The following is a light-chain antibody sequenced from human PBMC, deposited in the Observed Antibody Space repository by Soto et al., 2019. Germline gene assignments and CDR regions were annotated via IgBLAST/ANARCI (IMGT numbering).Light chain of an antibody. CDR1: QSVSSN. J-gene: IGKJ1*01. Sequence: EIVMTQSPATLSVSPGERATLSCRASQSVSSNLAWYQQKPGQAPRLLIYGASTRATGIPPSFSGSGSGTDFTPTISSLQSEDFAVYYCQQYNNCPPWTFGQGTKVEIK. CDR3: QQYNNCPPWT. V-gene: IGKV3-15*01. CDR2: GAS.